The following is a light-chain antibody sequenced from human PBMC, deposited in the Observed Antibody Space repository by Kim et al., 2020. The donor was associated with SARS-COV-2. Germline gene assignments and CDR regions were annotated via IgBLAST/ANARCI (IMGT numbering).Light chain of an antibody. CDR2: DAS. J-gene: IGKJ4*01. Sequence: SVAKRDTITCRASQSINRWLAWYQQKPGKAPKLLISDASTSQGGVPSRFSGSGSGTEFPLTISSLQPDDFATYYCQQYNLYPLTFGGWTKVEVK. V-gene: IGKV1-5*01. CDR3: QQYNLYPLT. CDR1: QSINRW.